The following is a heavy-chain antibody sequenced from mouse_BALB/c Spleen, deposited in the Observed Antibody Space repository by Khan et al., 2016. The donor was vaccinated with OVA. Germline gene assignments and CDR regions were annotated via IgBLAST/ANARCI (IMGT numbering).Heavy chain of an antibody. V-gene: IGHV14-3*02. CDR2: IAPANGNT. D-gene: IGHD2-12*01. CDR3: THHSYRPRGFEV. Sequence: DVQLQESGAELVKPGASVKLSCTASGVNIRDTYFHWVKQRSEQGLEWFGRIAPANGNTQYDPKFQGQATITSDNSSNTSYLQLNTLTSEDTAAPYCTHHSYRPRGFEVWGAGTTVTVAS. J-gene: IGHJ1*01. CDR1: GVNIRDTY.